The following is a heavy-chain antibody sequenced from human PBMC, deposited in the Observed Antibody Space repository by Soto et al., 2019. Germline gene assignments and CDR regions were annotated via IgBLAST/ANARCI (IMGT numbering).Heavy chain of an antibody. CDR3: ARESDRGYYEASSHYRIGVFDM. CDR1: GYTFTRHY. V-gene: IGHV1-46*01. D-gene: IGHD3-16*01. J-gene: IGHJ3*02. CDR2: INPSGGRT. Sequence: QVQLVQSGAEVKKPGASVKVSCKASGYTFTRHYIHWVRQAPGQGLEWIGIINPSGGRTTYAQKFQGRVTVTRDTSTSTVHMEVSGRRSEDTAVYFCARESDRGYYEASSHYRIGVFDMWGQGTMVPVST.